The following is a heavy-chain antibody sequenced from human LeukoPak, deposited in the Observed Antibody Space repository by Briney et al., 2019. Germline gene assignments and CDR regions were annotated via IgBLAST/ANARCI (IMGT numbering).Heavy chain of an antibody. CDR2: ITPIFGTA. V-gene: IGHV1-69*05. J-gene: IGHJ3*02. CDR3: ARVDCSSTSCYTGFVDAFDI. CDR1: GGTFSSYA. Sequence: ASVKLSCEASGGTFSSYAISWVRQAPGQGLEWMGGITPIFGTANYAQKYQGRVTITTDESTSTSYMELSSLRSEDTAVYYCARVDCSSTSCYTGFVDAFDIWGQGTMVTVSS. D-gene: IGHD2-2*02.